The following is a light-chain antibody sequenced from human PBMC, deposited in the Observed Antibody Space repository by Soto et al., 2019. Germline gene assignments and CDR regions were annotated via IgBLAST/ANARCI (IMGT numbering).Light chain of an antibody. Sequence: QSALTQPASVSGSPGQSITISCSGTISDVGGYDFVSWYQQHPGKAPKLMIYEVTNRPSGVSIRFSGSKSCNTASLTISGLQAEDEADYYCSSSTSNTVVFGGGTKVTVL. CDR2: EVT. CDR3: SSSTSNTVV. V-gene: IGLV2-14*01. J-gene: IGLJ2*01. CDR1: ISDVGGYDF.